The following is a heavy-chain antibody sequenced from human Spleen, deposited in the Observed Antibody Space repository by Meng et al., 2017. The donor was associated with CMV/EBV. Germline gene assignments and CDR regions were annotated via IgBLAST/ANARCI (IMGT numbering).Heavy chain of an antibody. D-gene: IGHD1-1*01. CDR1: GFTFDDYA. J-gene: IGHJ3*02. CDR3: AKDSASVLLGGAFDI. V-gene: IGHV3-9*01. CDR2: ISWNSGSI. Sequence: GGSLRLSCAASGFTFDDYAMHWVRQASGKGLEWVSGISWNSGSIGYADSVKGRFTISRDNAKNSLYLQMNSLRAEDTALYYCAKDSASVLLGGAFDIWGQGTMVTVSS.